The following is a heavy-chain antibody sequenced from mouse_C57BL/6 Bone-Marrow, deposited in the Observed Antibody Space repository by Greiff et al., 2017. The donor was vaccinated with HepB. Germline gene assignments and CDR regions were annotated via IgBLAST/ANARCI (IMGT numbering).Heavy chain of an antibody. V-gene: IGHV1-55*01. Sequence: QVQLQQPGAELVKPGASVKMSCKASGYTFTSYWITWVKQRPGQGLEWIGDIYPGSGSTNYNEKFKSKATLTVDKSSSTAYMQLSSLTSEDSAVYYCARRPYFDYWGQGTTLTVSS. CDR2: IYPGSGST. CDR3: ARRPYFDY. J-gene: IGHJ2*01. CDR1: GYTFTSYW.